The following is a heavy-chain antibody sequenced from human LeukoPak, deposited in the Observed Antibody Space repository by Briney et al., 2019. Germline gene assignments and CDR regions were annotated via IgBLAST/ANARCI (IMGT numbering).Heavy chain of an antibody. Sequence: GASVKVSCKASGYIFTNYYIHWVRQAPGQGLEWMGWLNPSTGGTDFAQKFQGRVTLTRDTSLTTAYMGLTSLSSDDTAVYYCARDPNGNVDFDYWGQGTLVTVSS. J-gene: IGHJ4*02. D-gene: IGHD1-26*01. CDR2: LNPSTGGT. CDR1: GYIFTNYY. CDR3: ARDPNGNVDFDY. V-gene: IGHV1-2*02.